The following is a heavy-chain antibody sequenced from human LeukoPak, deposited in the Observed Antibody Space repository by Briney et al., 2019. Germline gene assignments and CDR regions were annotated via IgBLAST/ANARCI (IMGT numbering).Heavy chain of an antibody. CDR1: GGSFSGYY. Sequence: SETLSLTCAVYGGSFSGYYWSWIRQPPGRGLEWIGEIHHSRSTNYNPSLKSRVTISVDTSKNQFSLKLSSVTAADTAVYYCARGQTTPVGINDYWGQGTLVTVSS. CDR2: IHHSRST. J-gene: IGHJ4*02. CDR3: ARGQTTPVGINDY. D-gene: IGHD1-1*01. V-gene: IGHV4-34*01.